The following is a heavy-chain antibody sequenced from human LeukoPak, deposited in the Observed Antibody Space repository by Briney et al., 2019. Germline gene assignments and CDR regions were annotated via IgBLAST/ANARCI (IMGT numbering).Heavy chain of an antibody. D-gene: IGHD3-16*02. Sequence: GGSLRLSCAASGFTFSKNAMSWVRQAPGKGLEWVSSITSSGSATCYADSVKGRFTISRDNSKNTLYLQMNGLRAEDTAVYYCARGVDVWGNYRQYYFDYWSQETLVTVSS. J-gene: IGHJ4*02. CDR3: ARGVDVWGNYRQYYFDY. CDR1: GFTFSKNA. CDR2: ITSSGSAT. V-gene: IGHV3-23*01.